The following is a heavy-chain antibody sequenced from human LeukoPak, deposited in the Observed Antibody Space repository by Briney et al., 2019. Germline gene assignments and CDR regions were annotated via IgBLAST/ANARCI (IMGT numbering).Heavy chain of an antibody. CDR2: KRDGSQK. D-gene: IGHD2/OR15-2a*01. J-gene: IGHJ4*02. V-gene: IGHV3-7*01. Sequence: KRDGSQKYYLDSVKGRFTISRDNAKNSLYLQMNSLRVEDTAVYYCARGLTSMPPGGYWGQGTLVTVSS. CDR3: ARGLTSMPPGGY.